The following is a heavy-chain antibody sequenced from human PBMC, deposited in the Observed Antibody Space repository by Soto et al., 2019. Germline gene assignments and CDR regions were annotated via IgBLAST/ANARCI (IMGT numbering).Heavy chain of an antibody. J-gene: IGHJ6*02. D-gene: IGHD3-10*01. Sequence: SGPTLVNPTQTLTLTCTFSGFSLNTGGVGVGWVRQPRGKAMEWLALIYWDDDERFRPSLRSRLNITKDTINNQVVLTMTNMDPEDTATYYCVRNWRYYGGDYYYGMDAWGQGTTVTVSS. CDR3: VRNWRYYGGDYYYGMDA. CDR1: GFSLNTGGVG. V-gene: IGHV2-5*02. CDR2: IYWDDDE.